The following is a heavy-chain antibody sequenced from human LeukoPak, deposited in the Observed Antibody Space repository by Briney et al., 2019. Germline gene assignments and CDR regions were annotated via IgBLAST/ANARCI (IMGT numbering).Heavy chain of an antibody. CDR1: GYTFTTFP. CDR3: VRGIDTTGYFNY. V-gene: IGHV7-4-1*02. Sequence: ASVKVSCKASGYTFTTFPINWVRQAPGQGLEWMGWINTNTGSPTYAQGLTGRFVFSLDTSVSTAFLQINSLKAEETALYYCVRGIDTTGYFNYWGRGTLVTVSS. D-gene: IGHD3-22*01. CDR2: INTNTGSP. J-gene: IGHJ4*02.